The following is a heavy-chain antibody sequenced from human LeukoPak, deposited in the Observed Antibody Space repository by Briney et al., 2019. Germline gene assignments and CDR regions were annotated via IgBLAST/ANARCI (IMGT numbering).Heavy chain of an antibody. CDR3: VKHRGYSGYDPIAH. CDR2: ISGSAGST. J-gene: IGHJ4*02. Sequence: GGSLRLSYAASGFTFNSYAMSWVRQAPGKGLEWVSAISGSAGSTYYADSVKDRFTISRDNSKNTLYLQMNSLRAEDTAVYYCVKHRGYSGYDPIAHWGQGTLVTVSS. V-gene: IGHV3-23*01. CDR1: GFTFNSYA. D-gene: IGHD5-12*01.